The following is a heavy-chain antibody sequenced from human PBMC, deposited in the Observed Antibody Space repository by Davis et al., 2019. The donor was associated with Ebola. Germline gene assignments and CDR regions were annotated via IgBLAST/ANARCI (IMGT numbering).Heavy chain of an antibody. D-gene: IGHD1-7*01. CDR2: ISYDGSNK. CDR1: GFTFSSYG. J-gene: IGHJ6*01. Sequence: GESLKISCAASGFTFSSYGMHWVRQAPGKGLEWVAVISYDGSNKYYADSVKGRFTISRDNSKNTLYLQMNSLRAEDTAVYYCARPGTTLWYGMDVWGQGTTVTVSS. CDR3: ARPGTTLWYGMDV. V-gene: IGHV3-30*03.